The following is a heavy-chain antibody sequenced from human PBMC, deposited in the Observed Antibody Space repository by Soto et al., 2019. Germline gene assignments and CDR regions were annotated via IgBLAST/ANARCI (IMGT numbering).Heavy chain of an antibody. V-gene: IGHV3-13*01. Sequence: GGSLRLSCAGSGFSFSTFDMHWVRQATGKSLEWLASVGKDGDIYYGGSLKGRFTISRDNGKNSLSLHMNSLRAEDTAVYYCGRDRLLRHLVRGITKASYSGVDVWGQGTTVTVSS. CDR1: GFSFSTFD. J-gene: IGHJ6*02. CDR3: GRDRLLRHLVRGITKASYSGVDV. D-gene: IGHD3-10*01. CDR2: VGKDGDI.